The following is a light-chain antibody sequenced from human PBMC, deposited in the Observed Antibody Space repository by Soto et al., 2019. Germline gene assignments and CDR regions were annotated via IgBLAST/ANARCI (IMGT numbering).Light chain of an antibody. J-gene: IGLJ1*01. Sequence: QSVLTQPASVSGSPGQSIAISCTGTSSDIGAYNYVSWYQQHPDKVPKLVIFDVNRRPSGVSDRFSGSKSVNAASLTISGLQAEDEADYYCCSYTATTTYVFGTGTKVTVL. V-gene: IGLV2-14*03. CDR1: SSDIGAYNY. CDR3: CSYTATTTYV. CDR2: DVN.